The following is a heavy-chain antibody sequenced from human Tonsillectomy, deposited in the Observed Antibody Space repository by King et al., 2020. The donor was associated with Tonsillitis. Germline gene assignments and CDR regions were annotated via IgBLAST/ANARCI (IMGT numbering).Heavy chain of an antibody. J-gene: IGHJ2*01. CDR1: GFTFSSFG. Sequence: VQLVESGGGLVQPGGSLRLSCVASGFTFSSFGMSWVRQAPGKGLEWVSSISADGGSTSSADSVEGRFTFSRDNSKNVLSLQMNSLRAEDTAVYYCAKPGFSSGYYHWYFDLWGRGTLVTVSS. CDR3: AKPGFSSGYYHWYFDL. V-gene: IGHV3-23*04. D-gene: IGHD6-19*01. CDR2: ISADGGST.